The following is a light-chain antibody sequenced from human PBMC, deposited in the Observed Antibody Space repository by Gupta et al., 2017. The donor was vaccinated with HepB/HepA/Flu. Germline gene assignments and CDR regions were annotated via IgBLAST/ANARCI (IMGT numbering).Light chain of an antibody. CDR2: SNN. Sequence: QSVLTQPPSVSGTPGQRVTISCSGSRSNIGTNTVNWYQQLPGTAPKLLIYSNNQRPSGVPDRFSGSKSGTSASLAISGLQSEDEADYYCAAWDKSLNALFGGGTKLTVL. V-gene: IGLV1-44*01. J-gene: IGLJ3*02. CDR1: RSNIGTNT. CDR3: AAWDKSLNAL.